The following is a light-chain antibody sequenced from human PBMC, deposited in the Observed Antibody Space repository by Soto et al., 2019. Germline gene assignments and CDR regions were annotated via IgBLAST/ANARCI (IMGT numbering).Light chain of an antibody. CDR3: SSYTGNTYV. CDR1: NSDVGAYFY. Sequence: QSALTQPACVSGSLGQSLTISCTGTNSDVGAYFYVSWYQQHPGKAPKLLIYDVTSRPSGVSHRFSGAKSGNTASLTISGLQAEDEADYYCSSYTGNTYVFGSGTKLTVL. J-gene: IGLJ1*01. V-gene: IGLV2-14*01. CDR2: DVT.